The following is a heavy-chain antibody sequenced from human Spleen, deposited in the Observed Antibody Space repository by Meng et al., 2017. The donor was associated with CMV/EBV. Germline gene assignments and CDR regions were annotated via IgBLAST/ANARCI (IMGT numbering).Heavy chain of an antibody. CDR2: IIPIFGTA. CDR3: ATAATISGGVWDAMDV. CDR1: VCTFSSYA. Sequence: SVKVSCKASVCTFSSYAISWVRQAPGQGLEWMGGIIPIFGTANYAQKFQGRVTITTDESTSTAYMELSSLRSEDTAVYYCATAATISGGVWDAMDVWGQGTTVTVSS. J-gene: IGHJ6*02. D-gene: IGHD3-3*01. V-gene: IGHV1-69*05.